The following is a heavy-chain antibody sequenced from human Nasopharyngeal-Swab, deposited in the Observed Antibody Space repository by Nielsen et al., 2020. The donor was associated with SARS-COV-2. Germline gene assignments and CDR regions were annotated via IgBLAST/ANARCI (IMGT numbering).Heavy chain of an antibody. CDR2: IYSGGSST. Sequence: GGSLRLSCAASGFTFSSYAMSWVRQAPGKGLEWVSVIYSGGSSTSYADSVKGRFTISRDNSKNTLYLQMNSLRAEDTAVYYCAKGWVSSSPPSFDYWGQGTLVTVSS. CDR3: AKGWVSSSPPSFDY. V-gene: IGHV3-23*03. D-gene: IGHD6-6*01. CDR1: GFTFSSYA. J-gene: IGHJ4*02.